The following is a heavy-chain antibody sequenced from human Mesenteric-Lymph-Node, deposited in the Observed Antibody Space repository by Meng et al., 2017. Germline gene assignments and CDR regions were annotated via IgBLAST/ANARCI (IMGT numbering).Heavy chain of an antibody. Sequence: SETLSLTCTVSDDPISTYYWSWVRQPPGKGLEWIGHSHHSRNANYNPSLKSRVSISVDASKNQFSLKMNSVTAADTAVYYCARDGYYYDYTDFWGQGTLVTVSS. D-gene: IGHD3-22*01. V-gene: IGHV4-59*13. J-gene: IGHJ4*02. CDR2: SHHSRNA. CDR1: DDPISTYY. CDR3: ARDGYYYDYTDF.